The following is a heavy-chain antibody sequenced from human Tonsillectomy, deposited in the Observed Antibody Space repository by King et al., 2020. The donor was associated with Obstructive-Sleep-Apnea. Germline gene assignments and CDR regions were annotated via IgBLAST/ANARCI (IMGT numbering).Heavy chain of an antibody. J-gene: IGHJ4*02. CDR2: VYYSGST. D-gene: IGHD3-9*01. CDR1: GGSISYYY. CDR3: ARSGDYDLLTGYELRYYFDY. V-gene: IGHV4-59*01. Sequence: VQLQESGPGLVKPSETLSLTCTVSGGSISYYYWSWIRQPPGKGLEWVGYVYYSGSTNYNPSLKSRVTISVDTSKNQFSLELSSVTAADTAVYYCARSGDYDLLTGYELRYYFDYWGQGTLVTVSS.